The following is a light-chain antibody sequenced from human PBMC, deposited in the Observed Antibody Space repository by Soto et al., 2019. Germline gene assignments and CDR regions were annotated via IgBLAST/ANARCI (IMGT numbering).Light chain of an antibody. Sequence: AVVTQEPSLTVSPGGTVTLTCGSSTGAVTSGHYPYWFQQKPGQAPRTLIYDTSNKHSWTPARFSGSLLGGKGALTLSGAQPEDEAEYYCLLSYSGPRGPRVVFGGGTKLTVL. CDR3: LLSYSGPRGPRVV. CDR2: DTS. CDR1: TGAVTSGHY. V-gene: IGLV7-46*01. J-gene: IGLJ2*01.